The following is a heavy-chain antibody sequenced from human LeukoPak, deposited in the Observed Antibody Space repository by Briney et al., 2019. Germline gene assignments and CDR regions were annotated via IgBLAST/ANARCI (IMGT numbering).Heavy chain of an antibody. D-gene: IGHD1-26*01. J-gene: IGHJ4*02. CDR1: GFTFSSYS. CDR2: ISSSSGYI. Sequence: GGSLRLSCEASGFTFSSYSMNWVRQAPGKGLEWVSSISSSSGYIYYADSVKGRFTISRDNAKNSLYLQMNSLRAEDTAVYYCARERISGHWGQGTLVTVSS. CDR3: ARERISGH. V-gene: IGHV3-21*01.